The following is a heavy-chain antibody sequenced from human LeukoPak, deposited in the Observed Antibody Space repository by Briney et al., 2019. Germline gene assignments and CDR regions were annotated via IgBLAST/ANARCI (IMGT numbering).Heavy chain of an antibody. CDR2: IYYSGST. Sequence: PSETLSLTCTVSGGSISSYYWSWIRQPPGKGLEWIGYIYYSGSTNYDPSLKSRVTISVDTSKNQFSLKLGSVTAADTAVYSCARYPYGGNSDFQHWGQGTLVIVSS. J-gene: IGHJ1*01. CDR3: ARYPYGGNSDFQH. D-gene: IGHD4-23*01. CDR1: GGSISSYY. V-gene: IGHV4-59*08.